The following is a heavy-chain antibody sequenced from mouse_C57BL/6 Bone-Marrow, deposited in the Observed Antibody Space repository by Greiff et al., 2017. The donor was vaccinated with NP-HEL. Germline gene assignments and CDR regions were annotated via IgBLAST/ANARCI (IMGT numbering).Heavy chain of an antibody. CDR1: GYTFTSYW. J-gene: IGHJ4*01. CDR2: IDPSDSYT. CDR3: ARGPY. V-gene: IGHV1-50*01. Sequence: QVQLQQPGAELVKPGASVKLSCKASGYTFTSYWMQWVKQRPGQGLEWIGEIDPSDSYTNYNQKFKGKATLTVDTSSSTAYMQLSSLTSEDSSVCYCARGPYWGQGTSVTVSS.